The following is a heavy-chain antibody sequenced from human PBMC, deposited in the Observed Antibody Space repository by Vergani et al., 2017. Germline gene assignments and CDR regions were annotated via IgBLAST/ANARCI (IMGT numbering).Heavy chain of an antibody. Sequence: QVQLQQWGAGLLKPSETLSLTCAVYGGSFSGYYWSWIRQPPGKGLEWIGEINHSGSTNYNPSLKSRVTISVDTSKNQFSLKLSSVTAADTAVYYCARGGYDYVWGSYRFHGPFDYWGQGTLVTVSS. CDR2: INHSGST. CDR3: ARGGYDYVWGSYRFHGPFDY. J-gene: IGHJ4*02. CDR1: GGSFSGYY. D-gene: IGHD3-16*02. V-gene: IGHV4-34*01.